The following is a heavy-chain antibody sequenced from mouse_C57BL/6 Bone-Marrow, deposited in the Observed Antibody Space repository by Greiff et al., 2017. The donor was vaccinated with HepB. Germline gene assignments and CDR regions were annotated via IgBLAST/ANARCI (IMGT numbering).Heavy chain of an antibody. CDR3: ARLYSNSYAMDY. CDR2: IWSGGST. J-gene: IGHJ4*01. Sequence: VQLQQSGPGLVQPSQSLSITCTVSGFSLTSYGVHWVRQSPGKGLEWLGVIWSGGSTDYNAAFISRLSISKDNSKSQVFFKMNSLQADDTAIYYCARLYSNSYAMDYWGQGTSVTVSS. V-gene: IGHV2-2*01. D-gene: IGHD2-5*01. CDR1: GFSLTSYG.